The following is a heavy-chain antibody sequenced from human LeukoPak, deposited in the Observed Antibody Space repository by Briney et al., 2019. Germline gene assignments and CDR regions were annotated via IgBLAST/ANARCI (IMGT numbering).Heavy chain of an antibody. Sequence: GGSLRLSCAASGFTFSDYYMSWIRQAPGKGLEWVSYISSSSSTIYYADSVKGRFTISRDNAKNSLYLQMNSLRAEDTAVYYCAGDPNFRNTRCPTEYFQHLGQGNPGTGSS. CDR3: AGDPNFRNTRCPTEYFQH. D-gene: IGHD2-2*01. J-gene: IGHJ1*01. CDR2: ISSSSSTI. CDR1: GFTFSDYY. V-gene: IGHV3-11*04.